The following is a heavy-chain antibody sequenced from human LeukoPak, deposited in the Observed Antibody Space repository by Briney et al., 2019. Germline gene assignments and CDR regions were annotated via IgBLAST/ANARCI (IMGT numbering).Heavy chain of an antibody. V-gene: IGHV4-34*01. CDR3: AGGRRFSDY. Sequence: SETLSLTCAVYGGSFSGYYWSWIRQPPGKGLEWIGEINHSGSTNYNPSLESRVTISVDTSKNQFSLKLSSVTAADTAVYYCAGGRRFSDYWGQGTLVTVSS. D-gene: IGHD3-3*01. J-gene: IGHJ4*02. CDR2: INHSGST. CDR1: GGSFSGYY.